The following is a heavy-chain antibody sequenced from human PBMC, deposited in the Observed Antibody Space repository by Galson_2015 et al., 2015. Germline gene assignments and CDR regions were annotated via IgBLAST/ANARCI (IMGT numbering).Heavy chain of an antibody. D-gene: IGHD1-7*01. CDR1: GGSISSGSYY. J-gene: IGHJ4*02. CDR3: ALRGGTTKGIWDY. V-gene: IGHV4-61*02. CDR2: IYTSGST. Sequence: LSLTCTVSGGSISSGSYYWSWIRQPAGKGLEWIGRIYTSGSTNYNPSLKSRVTISVDTSKNQFSLKLSSVTAADTAVYYCALRGGTTKGIWDYWGQGTLVTVSS.